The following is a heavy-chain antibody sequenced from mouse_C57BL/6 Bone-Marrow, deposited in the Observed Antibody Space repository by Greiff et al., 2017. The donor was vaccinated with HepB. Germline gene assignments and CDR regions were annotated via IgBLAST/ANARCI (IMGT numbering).Heavy chain of an antibody. CDR3: TRRGPYYSNYYAMDY. CDR2: ISSGGDYI. CDR1: GFTFSSYA. V-gene: IGHV5-9-1*02. J-gene: IGHJ4*01. D-gene: IGHD2-5*01. Sequence: EVQLVESGEGLVKPGGSLKLSCAASGFTFSSYAMSWVRQTPEKRLEWVAYISSGGDYIYYADTVKGRFTISRDNARNTLYLQMSSLKSEDTAMYYCTRRGPYYSNYYAMDYWGQGTSVTVSS.